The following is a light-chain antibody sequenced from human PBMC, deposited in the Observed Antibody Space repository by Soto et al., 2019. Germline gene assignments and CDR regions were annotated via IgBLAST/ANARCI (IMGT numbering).Light chain of an antibody. V-gene: IGKV1-5*03. J-gene: IGKJ1*01. CDR1: QTISSW. Sequence: DIQMTQSPSTLSGSVGDRVTITCRASQTISSWLAWYQQKPGKAPKLLIYKASTLKSGVPSRVSGSGSGTEFTLTLSSLQPNDFATYYCQHYSSYSEAFGQGNKVEL. CDR2: KAS. CDR3: QHYSSYSEA.